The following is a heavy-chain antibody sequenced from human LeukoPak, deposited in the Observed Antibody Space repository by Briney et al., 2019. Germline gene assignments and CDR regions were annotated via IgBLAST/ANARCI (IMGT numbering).Heavy chain of an antibody. Sequence: GGSLRLSCAASGFTFSSYAMSWVRQAPGKGLEWVSAISGSGGSTYYADSVKGRFTISRDNSKNTLYLQMNSLRAEDTAVYYCAKVGGSGWSDISRFDYWGQGTLVTVSS. CDR2: ISGSGGST. D-gene: IGHD6-19*01. CDR3: AKVGGSGWSDISRFDY. CDR1: GFTFSSYA. V-gene: IGHV3-23*01. J-gene: IGHJ4*02.